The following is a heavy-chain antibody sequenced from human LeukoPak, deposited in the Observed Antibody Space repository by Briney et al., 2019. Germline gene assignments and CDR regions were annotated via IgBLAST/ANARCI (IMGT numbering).Heavy chain of an antibody. J-gene: IGHJ5*02. Sequence: ASVKVSCKASGYTFTGYFMHWVRQAPGQGLEWMGWINPNSGSTNYAQNFQGRVSMTRDTSISTAYMEVSSLSSDDTAVYYCARGCNSDSWYFDWFDIWGQGTLVTASS. CDR2: INPNSGST. CDR3: ARGCNSDSWYFDWFDI. V-gene: IGHV1-2*02. D-gene: IGHD6-13*01. CDR1: GYTFTGYF.